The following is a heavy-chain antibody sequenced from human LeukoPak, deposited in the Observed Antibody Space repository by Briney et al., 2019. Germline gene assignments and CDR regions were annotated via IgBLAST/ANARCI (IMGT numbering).Heavy chain of an antibody. CDR2: ISGSGGST. Sequence: GGSLRLSCAASGFTFSSYAMSWVRQAPGKWLEWVSAISGSGGSTYYADSVKGRFTISRDNSKNTLYLQMNSLRAEDTAVYYCAKVRGFWSGYRYYYYMDVWGKGTTVTVSS. D-gene: IGHD3-3*01. CDR1: GFTFSSYA. CDR3: AKVRGFWSGYRYYYYMDV. J-gene: IGHJ6*03. V-gene: IGHV3-23*01.